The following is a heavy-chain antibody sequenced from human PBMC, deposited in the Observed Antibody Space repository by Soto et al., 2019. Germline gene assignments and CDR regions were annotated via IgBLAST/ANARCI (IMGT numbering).Heavy chain of an antibody. CDR3: ARGRLLWFGESYPRWFDP. D-gene: IGHD3-10*01. CDR2: IYYSGST. V-gene: IGHV4-31*03. Sequence: PSEALSLTCTVYGGSISSGGYYWSWIRQHPGKGLEWIGYIYYSGSTYYNPSLKSRVTISVDTSKNQFSLKLSSVTAADTAVYYCARGRLLWFGESYPRWFDPWGQGTLVTVSS. CDR1: GGSISSGGYY. J-gene: IGHJ5*02.